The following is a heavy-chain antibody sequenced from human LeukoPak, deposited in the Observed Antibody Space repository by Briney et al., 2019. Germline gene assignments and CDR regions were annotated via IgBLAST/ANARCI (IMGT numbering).Heavy chain of an antibody. CDR1: GYSFTSYW. CDR2: IYPGDSDT. Sequence: GESLKTSCKGSGYSFTSYWIGWVRQMPGKGLEWMGIIYPGDSDTRYSPSFQGQVTTSADKSISTAYLQWSSLKASDTAMYYCARSEYSSSSVDYYYGMDVWGQGTTVTVSS. J-gene: IGHJ6*02. D-gene: IGHD6-6*01. CDR3: ARSEYSSSSVDYYYGMDV. V-gene: IGHV5-51*01.